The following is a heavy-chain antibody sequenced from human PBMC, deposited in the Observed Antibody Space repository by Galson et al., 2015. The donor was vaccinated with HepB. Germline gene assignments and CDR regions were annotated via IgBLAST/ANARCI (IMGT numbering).Heavy chain of an antibody. V-gene: IGHV3-15*07. CDR1: GFTLSNAW. J-gene: IGHJ4*02. CDR3: ASGDSSSWYGDFDN. Sequence: SLRLSCAASGFTLSNAWMNWVRQAPGKGLEWVGRIKNKNDGGTTDYAAPVKGRFIVSRDDSRNTLYLHMNRLKTEDTAVYYCASGDSSSWYGDFDNWGQGTLVTASS. D-gene: IGHD6-13*01. CDR2: IKNKNDGGTT.